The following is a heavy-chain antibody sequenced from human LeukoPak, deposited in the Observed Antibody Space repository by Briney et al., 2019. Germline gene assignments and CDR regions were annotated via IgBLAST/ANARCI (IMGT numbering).Heavy chain of an antibody. CDR3: ARARYETRIWPKSRYDYYHYMDV. V-gene: IGHV1-3*03. J-gene: IGHJ6*03. D-gene: IGHD3-3*01. CDR1: GYTFTSYH. CDR2: INAGNGNT. Sequence: ASVKVSCKASGYTFTSYHMHWVRQAPGQRLEWMGWINAGNGNTKYSQEFQDRVTITRDTSASTAYMELSSLRSEDMAVYYCARARYETRIWPKSRYDYYHYMDVWGKGTTVTVSS.